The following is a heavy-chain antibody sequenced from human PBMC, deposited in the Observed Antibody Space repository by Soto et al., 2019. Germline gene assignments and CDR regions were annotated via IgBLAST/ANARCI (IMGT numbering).Heavy chain of an antibody. CDR3: AVRFLEWSALDY. D-gene: IGHD3-3*01. J-gene: IGHJ4*02. CDR1: GGTFSSYA. V-gene: IGHV1-69*01. Sequence: QVQLVQSGAEVKKPGSSVKISCKASGGTFSSYAISWVRQAPGQGLEWMGGITPIFGTANYAQKFQGRVTITADESTSTAYMELSSLRSEDTAVYYCAVRFLEWSALDYWGQGTLVTVSS. CDR2: ITPIFGTA.